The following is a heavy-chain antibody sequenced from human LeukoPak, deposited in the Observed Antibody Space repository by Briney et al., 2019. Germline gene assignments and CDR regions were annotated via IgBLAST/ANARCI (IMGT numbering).Heavy chain of an antibody. CDR2: ISSNGGSI. J-gene: IGHJ4*02. CDR1: GFTFSSYA. CDR3: ARVSDGGSYFGY. D-gene: IGHD1-26*01. V-gene: IGHV3-64*01. Sequence: PGGSLRLSCAASGFTFSSYAMHWVRQAPGKGLEYVSAISSNGGSIYYANSVKGRFTISRDNSKNTLYLQMGSLRAEDMAVYYCARVSDGGSYFGYWGQGTLVTVSS.